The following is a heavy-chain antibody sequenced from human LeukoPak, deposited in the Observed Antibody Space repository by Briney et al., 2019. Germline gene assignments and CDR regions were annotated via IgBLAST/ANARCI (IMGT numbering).Heavy chain of an antibody. D-gene: IGHD2-2*01. V-gene: IGHV3-23*01. J-gene: IGHJ4*02. CDR1: GFTFSSYA. CDR3: AKVGRNCSSTSCYVGGKRGYYFDY. Sequence: GGSLRLSCAASGFTFSSYAMSWVRQAPGKGLEWASAISGSGGSTYYADSVKGRFTISRDNSKNTLYLQMNSLRAEDTAVYYCAKVGRNCSSTSCYVGGKRGYYFDYWGQGTLVTVSS. CDR2: ISGSGGST.